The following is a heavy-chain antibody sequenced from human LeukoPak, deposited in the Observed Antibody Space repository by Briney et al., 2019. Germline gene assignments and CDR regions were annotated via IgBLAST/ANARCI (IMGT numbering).Heavy chain of an antibody. Sequence: GGSLRLSCAASGFTFSNFAMHWVRQAPGKGLEWVAVISYDGSNKYYADSVKGRFTISRDNAKNSLYLQMNSLRAEDTAVYYCARGKAAAGTSNKRVDYWGQGTLVTVSS. CDR1: GFTFSNFA. CDR2: ISYDGSNK. CDR3: ARGKAAAGTSNKRVDY. V-gene: IGHV3-30*04. J-gene: IGHJ4*02. D-gene: IGHD6-13*01.